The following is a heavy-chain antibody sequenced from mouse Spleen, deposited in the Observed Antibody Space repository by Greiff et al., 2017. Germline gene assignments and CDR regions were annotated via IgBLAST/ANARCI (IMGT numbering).Heavy chain of an antibody. D-gene: IGHD1-1*01. CDR3: PEGGSSFDY. CDR1: GFTFSNYW. J-gene: IGHJ2*01. Sequence: EVKLLESGGGLVQPGGSMKLSCVASGFTFSNYWMNWVRQSPEKGLEWVAQIRLKSDNYATHYAESVKGRFTISRDDSKSSVYLQMNNLRAEDTGIYYCPEGGSSFDYWGQGTTLTVSS. V-gene: IGHV6-3*01. CDR2: IRLKSDNYAT.